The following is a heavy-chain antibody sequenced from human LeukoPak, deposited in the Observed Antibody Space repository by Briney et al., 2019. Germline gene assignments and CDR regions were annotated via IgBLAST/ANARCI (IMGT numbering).Heavy chain of an antibody. CDR1: GFTFSAYA. CDR2: ISSDGSNK. Sequence: PGGSLRLSCEASGFTFSAYAMTWVRQAPGKGLEWVAFISSDGSNKYYADSVKGRFTISRDNSKNTLYVQMNSLRAEDTAVYYCARGEYSSGWYYFDYWGQGTLVTVSS. D-gene: IGHD6-19*01. CDR3: ARGEYSSGWYYFDY. V-gene: IGHV3-30-3*01. J-gene: IGHJ4*02.